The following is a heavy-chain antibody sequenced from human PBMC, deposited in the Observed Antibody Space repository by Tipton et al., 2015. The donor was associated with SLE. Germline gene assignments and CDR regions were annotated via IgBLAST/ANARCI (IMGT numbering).Heavy chain of an antibody. Sequence: GSLRLSCTVSGGSISSYYWSWIRQPPGKGLEWIGYIYYSGSTNYNPSLKSRVTISVDTSKNQFSLKLSSVTAADTALYYCARPTAFEPGGFDLWGRGTLVTVSS. CDR3: ARPTAFEPGGFDL. V-gene: IGHV4-59*12. J-gene: IGHJ2*01. CDR1: GGSISSYY. D-gene: IGHD2/OR15-2a*01. CDR2: IYYSGST.